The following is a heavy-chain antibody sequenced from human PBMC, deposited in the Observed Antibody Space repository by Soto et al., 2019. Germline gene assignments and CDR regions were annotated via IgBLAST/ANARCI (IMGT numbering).Heavy chain of an antibody. V-gene: IGHV1-3*01. CDR1: GYSFTTYA. CDR2: ITPGTGNR. D-gene: IGHD1-26*01. CDR3: ARRVFGVEGDPEVSTH. Sequence: QVQVVQSGTEVKKPGASVKVACKTSGYSFTTYAIHWVRQAPGQSLEWMGWITPGTGNRRFSQKFQGRITLTGDTPASSAAMKLKSLSPEPTLGSIGARRVFGVEGDPEVSTHGGQGTLVSFSS. J-gene: IGHJ1*01.